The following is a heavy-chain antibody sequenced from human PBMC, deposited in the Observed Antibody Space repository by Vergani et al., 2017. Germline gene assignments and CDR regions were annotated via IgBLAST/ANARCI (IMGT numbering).Heavy chain of an antibody. D-gene: IGHD6-13*01. Sequence: QVHLVESGGGVVQPGRSLRLSCVVSGFTSSYYGMHWVRQAPGKGLEWVAMISYDGTQKYYADSVKGRFTISRDNSKSTLYLQMNSLRTEDTAVYYCATKSCVTPGCQIGYFREWGQGTLVTVSS. CDR2: ISYDGTQK. CDR1: GFTSSYYG. CDR3: ATKSCVTPGCQIGYFRE. J-gene: IGHJ1*01. V-gene: IGHV3-30*03.